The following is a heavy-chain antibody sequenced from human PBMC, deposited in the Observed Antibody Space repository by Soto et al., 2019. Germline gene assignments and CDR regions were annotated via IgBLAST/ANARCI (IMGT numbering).Heavy chain of an antibody. CDR2: IYHSGST. CDR3: ARVNDFWSGYLRTRYYGMDV. Sequence: PSETLSLTCSVSGGSISTTSYYWSWVRQPPGKGLEWIGEIYHSGSTNYNPSLKSRVTISVDKSKNQFSLKLSSVTAADTAVYYCARVNDFWSGYLRTRYYGMDVWGQGTTVTVSS. D-gene: IGHD3-3*01. J-gene: IGHJ6*02. CDR1: GGSISTTSYY. V-gene: IGHV4-4*02.